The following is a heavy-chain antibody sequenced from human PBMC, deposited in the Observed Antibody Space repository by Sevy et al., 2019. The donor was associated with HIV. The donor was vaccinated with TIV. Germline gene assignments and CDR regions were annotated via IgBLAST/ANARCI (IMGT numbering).Heavy chain of an antibody. V-gene: IGHV1-69*13. Sequence: ASVKVSGKASGGTFTTSGISWVRQVPGQGLEWMGGIIPILGTTNYAQRFQYRVTITADESTKTAYMELSSLRSEDTAVYYGARGSGNDWYYFDYWGQATSVTVSS. D-gene: IGHD5-12*01. J-gene: IGHJ4*02. CDR3: ARGSGNDWYYFDY. CDR2: IIPILGTT. CDR1: GGTFTTSG.